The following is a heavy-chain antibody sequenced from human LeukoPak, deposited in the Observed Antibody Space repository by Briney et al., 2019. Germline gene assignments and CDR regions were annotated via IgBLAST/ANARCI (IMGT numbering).Heavy chain of an antibody. CDR3: ARSTSPGVAFDI. D-gene: IGHD2-2*01. CDR2: IIPILGIA. CDR1: GGTFSSYA. V-gene: IGHV1-69*04. Sequence: SVKVSCKASGGTFSSYAISWVRQAPGQGLEWMGRIIPILGIANYAQKFQGRVTITADKSTSTAYMELSSLRSEDTAVYYCARSTSPGVAFDIWGQGTMVTVSS. J-gene: IGHJ3*02.